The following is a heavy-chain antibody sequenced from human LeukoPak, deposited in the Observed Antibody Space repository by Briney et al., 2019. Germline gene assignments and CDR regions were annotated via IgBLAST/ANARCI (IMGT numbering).Heavy chain of an antibody. D-gene: IGHD6-19*01. V-gene: IGHV4-59*01. Sequence: PSETLSLTCTVSGGSISSYYWSWIRQPPGKGLEWIGYIYYSGSTNYNPSLKSRVTISVDTSKNQFSLKLSPVTAADTAVYYCARGVSSGWWYFDYWGQGTLVTVSS. CDR2: IYYSGST. J-gene: IGHJ4*02. CDR1: GGSISSYY. CDR3: ARGVSSGWWYFDY.